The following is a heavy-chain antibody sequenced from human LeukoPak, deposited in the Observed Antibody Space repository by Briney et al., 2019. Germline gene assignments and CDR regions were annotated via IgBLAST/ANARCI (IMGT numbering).Heavy chain of an antibody. Sequence: SETLSLTCTVSGGSISSSSYYWGWIRQPPGKGLEWIGSIYYSGSTYYNPSLKSRVTISVDTSKNQFSLKLSSVTAADTAVYYCARDYCSGGSCYLGYNWFDPWGQGTLVTVSS. V-gene: IGHV4-39*07. CDR2: IYYSGST. CDR3: ARDYCSGGSCYLGYNWFDP. D-gene: IGHD2-15*01. CDR1: GGSISSSSYY. J-gene: IGHJ5*02.